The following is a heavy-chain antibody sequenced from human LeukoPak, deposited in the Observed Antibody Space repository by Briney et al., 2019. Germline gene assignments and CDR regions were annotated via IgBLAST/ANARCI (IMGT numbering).Heavy chain of an antibody. CDR1: GGTFSSYA. J-gene: IGHJ4*02. CDR3: ARELSYYYGSGSYYYFDY. Sequence: ASVKVSCKASGGTFSSYAISWVRQAPGQGLEWMGGIIPIFGTANYAQKFQGRVTITADESTSTAYMELSSLRSEDTAVYYCARELSYYYGSGSYYYFDYWGQGTLATVSS. D-gene: IGHD3-10*01. CDR2: IIPIFGTA. V-gene: IGHV1-69*01.